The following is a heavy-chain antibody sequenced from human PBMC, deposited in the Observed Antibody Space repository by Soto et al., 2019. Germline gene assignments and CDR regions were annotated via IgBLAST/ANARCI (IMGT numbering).Heavy chain of an antibody. V-gene: IGHV4-59*01. J-gene: IGHJ6*02. D-gene: IGHD6-13*01. Sequence: PSETLSLTCTVSGGSISSYYWSWIRQPPGKGLEWIGYIYYSGNTNYNPSLKSRVSISVDTSKNQFSLKLSSVTAADTAVYYCARERAAVGRYYNGMDVWGQGTTVTVS. CDR2: IYYSGNT. CDR3: ARERAAVGRYYNGMDV. CDR1: GGSISSYY.